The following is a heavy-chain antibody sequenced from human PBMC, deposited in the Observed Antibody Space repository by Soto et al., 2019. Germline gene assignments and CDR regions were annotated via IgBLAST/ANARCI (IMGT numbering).Heavy chain of an antibody. Sequence: EVQLVQSGGGLVQPGGSLRLSCVASGFTFTDFYMNWVRQAPGKGLEWVANIRPDGSVTNYVESVKGRFTTSRDNAKNSLLLQMNSLRADDTAVYYCAAWGGHDYNYWGQGIRVTVSS. J-gene: IGHJ4*02. CDR1: GFTFTDFY. V-gene: IGHV3-7*03. CDR3: AAWGGHDYNY. D-gene: IGHD4-4*01. CDR2: IRPDGSVT.